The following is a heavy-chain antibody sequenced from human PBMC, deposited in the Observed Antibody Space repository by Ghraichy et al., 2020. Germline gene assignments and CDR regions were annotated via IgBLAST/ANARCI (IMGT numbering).Heavy chain of an antibody. CDR2: ISGSGGST. CDR3: ANAANLYDSSGYDFDTNWFAP. V-gene: IGHV3-23*01. CDR1: GFTFSSFA. Sequence: GALRLSFAASGFTFSSFAMSWVRQAPGKGLEWVSTISGSGGSTYYAESVKGRFTISRDNSKNTPYLQMNSLRAEDTAVYFCANAANLYDSSGYDFDTNWFAPWSQGTLVTVSS. D-gene: IGHD3-22*01. J-gene: IGHJ5*02.